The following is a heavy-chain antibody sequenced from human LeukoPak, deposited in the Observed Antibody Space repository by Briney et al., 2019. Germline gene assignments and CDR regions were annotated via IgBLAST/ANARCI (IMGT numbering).Heavy chain of an antibody. CDR1: GFTFSSYA. V-gene: IGHV3-30*04. CDR2: ISYDGSNK. CDR3: ARDDSSETDAFDI. D-gene: IGHD3-22*01. Sequence: GGSLRLSCAASGFTFSSYAMHWVRQAPGKGLEWVAIISYDGSNKYYAESVKGRFTISRDNSKNTLYLQMNSLRAEDTAVYYCARDDSSETDAFDIWGQGTMVTVSS. J-gene: IGHJ3*02.